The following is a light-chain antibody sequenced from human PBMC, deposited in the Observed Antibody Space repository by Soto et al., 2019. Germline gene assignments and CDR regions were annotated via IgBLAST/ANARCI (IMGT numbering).Light chain of an antibody. CDR1: SGHSSYA. V-gene: IGLV4-69*01. Sequence: QLVLTQSPSASASLGASVKLTCTLSSGHSSYAIAWHQQQPEKGPRYLMKLNSDGSHSKGDGIPDRFSGSSSGAERYLTISSLQSEDEADYYCQTWGTGINWVFGGGTTLTVL. CDR3: QTWGTGINWV. CDR2: LNSDGSH. J-gene: IGLJ3*02.